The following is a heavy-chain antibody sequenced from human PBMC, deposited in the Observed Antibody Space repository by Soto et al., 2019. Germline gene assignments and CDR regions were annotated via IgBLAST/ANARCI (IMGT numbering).Heavy chain of an antibody. V-gene: IGHV4-31*03. CDR2: IYYSGST. J-gene: IGHJ4*02. D-gene: IGHD4-17*01. CDR3: SRVTDVDYGGANSDY. Sequence: SETLSLTCTVSGGSISSGGYYWSWIRQHPGKGLEWIGYIYYSGSTYYNPSLKSRVTISVDTSKNQFSLKLSSVTAADTAVFYCSRVTDVDYGGANSDYWGQGTLVTGSS. CDR1: GGSISSGGYY.